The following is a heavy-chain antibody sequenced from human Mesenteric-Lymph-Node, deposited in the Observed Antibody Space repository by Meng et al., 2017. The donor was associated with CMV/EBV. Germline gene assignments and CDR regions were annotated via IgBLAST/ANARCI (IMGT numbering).Heavy chain of an antibody. D-gene: IGHD2-21*01. CDR3: ARCGGDCYFDY. CDR2: ISHSGST. CDR1: GYSISSGYY. J-gene: IGHJ4*02. V-gene: IGHV4-38-2*02. Sequence: GSLRLSCTVSGYSISSGYYWGWIRQPPGKGLEWIGSISHSGSTYYNPSLKSRVTISVDTSKNQLSLKVSSVTAADTAVYYCARCGGDCYFDYWGQGALVTVSS.